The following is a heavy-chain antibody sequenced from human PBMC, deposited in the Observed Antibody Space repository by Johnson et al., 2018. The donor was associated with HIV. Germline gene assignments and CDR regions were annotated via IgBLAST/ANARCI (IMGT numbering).Heavy chain of an antibody. J-gene: IGHJ3*02. CDR3: AKGEVVHIVNTRESTFDI. D-gene: IGHD5-12*01. CDR2: VWYDGRNK. CDR1: GLTFSSYG. Sequence: QVQLVESGGGVAQPGRSLRLSCEVSGLTFSSYGFHWVRQSPGKGLEWVAVVWYDGRNKHYADSVKGRFTISRDNSINTVSLQMNSLRAEDTAVYYCAKGEVVHIVNTRESTFDIWGQGTMVIVSS. V-gene: IGHV3-33*06.